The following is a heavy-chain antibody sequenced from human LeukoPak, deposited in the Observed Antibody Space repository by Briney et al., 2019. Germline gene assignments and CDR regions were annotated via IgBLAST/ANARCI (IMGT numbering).Heavy chain of an antibody. CDR1: GFTFSSYA. CDR3: AKADMRNYYDSSGYFL. CDR2: ISGSGGST. J-gene: IGHJ4*02. Sequence: GGSLRLSCAASGFTFSSYAMSWVRQAPGKGLEWVSAISGSGGSTYYADSAKGRFTISRDNSKNTLYLQMNSLRAEDTAVYYCAKADMRNYYDSSGYFLWGQGTLVTASS. V-gene: IGHV3-23*01. D-gene: IGHD3-22*01.